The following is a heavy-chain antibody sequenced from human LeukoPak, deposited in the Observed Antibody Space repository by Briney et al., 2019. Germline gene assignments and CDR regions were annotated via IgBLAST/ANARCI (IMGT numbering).Heavy chain of an antibody. Sequence: GGSLRLSCAASGFTFSTYAMSWVRQAPGKGLEWVANIKQDGSEKYYVDSVKGRFTISRDDAKNSLYLQMNSLRAEDTAVYYCARDSGSYSYWGQGTLVTVSS. D-gene: IGHD1-26*01. CDR1: GFTFSTYA. V-gene: IGHV3-7*01. CDR2: IKQDGSEK. J-gene: IGHJ4*02. CDR3: ARDSGSYSY.